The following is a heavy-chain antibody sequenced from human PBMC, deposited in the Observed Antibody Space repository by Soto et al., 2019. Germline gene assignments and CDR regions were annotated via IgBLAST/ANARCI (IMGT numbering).Heavy chain of an antibody. V-gene: IGHV1-69*12. D-gene: IGHD2-2*01. J-gene: IGHJ6*02. CDR3: ARERSVGYCITTTCPKPFYFYAMDV. CDR2: IIPVFGTP. Sequence: QVQLVQSGAEVKKPGSSLKVSCKASGGTFTNYAFSWVRQAPGQGLEWMGGIIPVFGTPDYAQKFQGRVTITANEHTRTASMELSSLRSDDTAVYYCARERSVGYCITTTCPKPFYFYAMDVWGQGTTVTVSS. CDR1: GGTFTNYA.